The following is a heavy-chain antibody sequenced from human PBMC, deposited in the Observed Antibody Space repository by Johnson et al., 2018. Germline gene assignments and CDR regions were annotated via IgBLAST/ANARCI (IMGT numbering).Heavy chain of an antibody. D-gene: IGHD3-22*01. J-gene: IGHJ3*02. V-gene: IGHV5-51*03. CDR2: IYPGDSDT. CDR1: GYSFTSYW. CDR3: ARVLHSSGYYYVGAFDI. Sequence: VQLVESGAEVKKPGESLKISCKGSGYSFTSYWIAWVRQMPGKGLEWMGIIYPGDSDTRYSPSFQGQGTISADKSISTAYLQWNSLKAPDTAMYYCARVLHSSGYYYVGAFDIWGQGTMVTVSS.